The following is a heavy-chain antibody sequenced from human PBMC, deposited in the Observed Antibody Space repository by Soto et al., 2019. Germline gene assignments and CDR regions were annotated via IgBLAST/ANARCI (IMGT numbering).Heavy chain of an antibody. D-gene: IGHD3-16*01. CDR1: GFTFSSYS. V-gene: IGHV3-21*01. CDR3: ARVALGLVGPTDYYFDY. J-gene: IGHJ4*02. Sequence: GSLRLSCAASGFTFSSYSMNWVRQAPGKGLEWVSSISSSSSYIYYADSVKGRFTISRDNAKNSLYLQMNSLRAEDTAVYYCARVALGLVGPTDYYFDYWGQATLVTVSS. CDR2: ISSSSSYI.